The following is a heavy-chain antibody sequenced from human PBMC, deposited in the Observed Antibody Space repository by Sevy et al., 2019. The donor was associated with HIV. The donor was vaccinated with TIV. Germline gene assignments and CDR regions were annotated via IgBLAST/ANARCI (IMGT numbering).Heavy chain of an antibody. D-gene: IGHD3-22*01. CDR1: GFTFSSYG. CDR3: AGDFGAYDSSGYSPSRGFDP. Sequence: GGSLRLSCAASGFTFSSYGMHWVRQAPGKGLEWVAVIWYDGSNKYYADSVKGRFTISRDNSKNTLYLQMNSLRAEDTAVYYCAGDFGAYDSSGYSPSRGFDPWGQGTLVTVSS. V-gene: IGHV3-33*01. CDR2: IWYDGSNK. J-gene: IGHJ5*02.